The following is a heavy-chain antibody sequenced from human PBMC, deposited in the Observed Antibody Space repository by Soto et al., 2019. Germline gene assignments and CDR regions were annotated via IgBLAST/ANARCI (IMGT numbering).Heavy chain of an antibody. CDR1: SGSISSSNW. V-gene: IGHV4-4*01. CDR2: IYHSGST. CDR3: ASSPAFDY. Sequence: QVQLQESGPGLVKPSGTLSLTCAVSSGSISSSNWWSWVRQPPGKGLEWIGEIYHSGSTNYNPSLRRRVTKSVDKSKNQFALRVSGGAVACGAVYCCASSPAFDYWGPGSLVTGSS. J-gene: IGHJ4*02.